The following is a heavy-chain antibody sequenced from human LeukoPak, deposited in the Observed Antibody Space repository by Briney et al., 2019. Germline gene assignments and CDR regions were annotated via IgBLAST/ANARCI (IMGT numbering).Heavy chain of an antibody. V-gene: IGHV1-18*01. CDR2: TSGDNVNT. Sequence: ASVRVSCKASGYTFINYGISWVRQARGQGLEWMGWTSGDNVNTYYAQKFLGRVIMTTDISTTTAYMELRSLRSDDTAVYYCARDIPTGYSSGWFFDYWGQGTLVTVSS. D-gene: IGHD6-19*01. CDR3: ARDIPTGYSSGWFFDY. CDR1: GYTFINYG. J-gene: IGHJ4*02.